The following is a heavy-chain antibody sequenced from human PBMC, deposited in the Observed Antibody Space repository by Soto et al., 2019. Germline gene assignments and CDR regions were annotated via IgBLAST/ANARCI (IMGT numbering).Heavy chain of an antibody. CDR1: GGTFSSYT. Sequence: QVQLVQSGAEVKKPGSSVKVSCKASGGTFSSYTISWVRQAPGQGLEWMGRIIPILGIANYAQKFQGRVTITAEKTTSTDYMGLSSLRSEDTAVYYCARDGGGVVVPAADWYFDLWGRGTLVTVSS. CDR2: IIPILGIA. CDR3: ARDGGGVVVPAADWYFDL. J-gene: IGHJ2*01. V-gene: IGHV1-69*08. D-gene: IGHD2-2*01.